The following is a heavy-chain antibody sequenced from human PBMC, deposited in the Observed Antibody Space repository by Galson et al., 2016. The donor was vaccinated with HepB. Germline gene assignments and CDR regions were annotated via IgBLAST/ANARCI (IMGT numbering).Heavy chain of an antibody. CDR2: IYSGNNT. D-gene: IGHD3-10*01. CDR1: GFTFSSYS. CDR3: ARKFGDY. J-gene: IGHJ4*02. V-gene: IGHV3-53*01. Sequence: LRLSCAVSGFTFSSYSMNWVRQAPGEGLEWVSVIYSGNNTDYADSVKGRFTISRDNSKNTVYLQMNSLRAEDTAVYYCARKFGDYWGQGTLVTVSS.